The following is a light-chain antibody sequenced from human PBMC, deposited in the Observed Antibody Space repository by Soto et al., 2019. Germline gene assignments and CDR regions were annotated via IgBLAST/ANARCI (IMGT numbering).Light chain of an antibody. Sequence: DIVMTQSPDSLAVSLGERATINCKASQSVLYNSNNKYYLAWYQQKPGQPPKLLIYWASTRESGVPDRFSSSASGTDFTLTISSLQAEDVAVYYCQQYYSTPLAFGGGTKVEIK. J-gene: IGKJ4*01. V-gene: IGKV4-1*01. CDR2: WAS. CDR1: QSVLYNSNNKYY. CDR3: QQYYSTPLA.